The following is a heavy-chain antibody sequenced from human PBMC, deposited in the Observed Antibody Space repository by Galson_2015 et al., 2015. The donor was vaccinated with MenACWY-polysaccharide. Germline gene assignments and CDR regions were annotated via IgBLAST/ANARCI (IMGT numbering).Heavy chain of an antibody. D-gene: IGHD3-3*02. CDR1: GYRFTSYG. Sequence: SVKVSCKASGYRFTSYGIHWLRQAPGQRPEWMGWINVGNGNTKSSQKFRGRVNITRDTSATTVHMELSSLRSEDTAVYYCARDKKTIYGVEIVCYYVDRWGQGALVTVSS. CDR3: ARDKKTIYGVEIVCYYVDR. J-gene: IGHJ4*02. V-gene: IGHV1-3*01. CDR2: INVGNGNT.